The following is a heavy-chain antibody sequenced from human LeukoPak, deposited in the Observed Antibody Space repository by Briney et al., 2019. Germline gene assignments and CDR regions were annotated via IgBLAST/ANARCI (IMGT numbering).Heavy chain of an antibody. CDR2: ISSDGSNK. CDR1: GFTFSSYG. D-gene: IGHD2-2*01. Sequence: PGGSLRLSCAASGFTFSSYGMHWVRQAPGKGLEWVAVISSDGSNKYYADSVKGRFTISRDSSKNTLYLQMNSLRAEDTAVYYCAKDGGEPAALGSYYYGMDVWGQGTTVTVSS. CDR3: AKDGGEPAALGSYYYGMDV. J-gene: IGHJ6*02. V-gene: IGHV3-30*18.